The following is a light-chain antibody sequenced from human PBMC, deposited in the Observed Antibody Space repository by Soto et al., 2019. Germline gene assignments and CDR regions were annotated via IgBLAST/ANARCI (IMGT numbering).Light chain of an antibody. CDR2: GAS. CDR1: QSVSSSY. V-gene: IGKV3-20*01. J-gene: IGKJ5*01. CDR3: QQYCSSPPIT. Sequence: EIVLTQSPGTLSLSPGERATLSCRASQSVSSSYLAWYQQKPGQAPRLLIYGASSRATGIPDRFSGSGSGTDFTLTISSLVPEDFAVYYCQQYCSSPPITFGQVTRLEIK.